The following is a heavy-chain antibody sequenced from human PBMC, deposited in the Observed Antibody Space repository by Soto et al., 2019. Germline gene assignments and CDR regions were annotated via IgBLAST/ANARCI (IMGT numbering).Heavy chain of an antibody. V-gene: IGHV4-34*01. D-gene: IGHD3-10*01. J-gene: IGHJ2*01. Sequence: QVRLQQWGAGLLKPSETLPLTCAVYGGSFSDYYWSWIRQPPGKGLEWTGEINHSGSTNYNPSLNSRVTISVDTSKNQFSLKLNSVTAADTAVYYCAREVPSRYFDLWGRGTPVTVSS. CDR1: GGSFSDYY. CDR2: INHSGST. CDR3: AREVPSRYFDL.